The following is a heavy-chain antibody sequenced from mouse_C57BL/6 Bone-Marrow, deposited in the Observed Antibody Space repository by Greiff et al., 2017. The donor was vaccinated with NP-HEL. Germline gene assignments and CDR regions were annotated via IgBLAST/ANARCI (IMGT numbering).Heavy chain of an antibody. CDR1: GFTFTDYY. CDR3: ASTCYYPSYWYFDV. D-gene: IGHD2-3*01. Sequence: EVKLEESGGGLVQPGGSLSLSCAASGFTFTDYYMSWVRQPPGKALEWLGFIRNKANGYTTEYSASVKGRFTISRDNSQSILYLQMNALRAEDSATYYCASTCYYPSYWYFDVWGTGTTVTVSS. V-gene: IGHV7-3*01. J-gene: IGHJ1*03. CDR2: IRNKANGYTT.